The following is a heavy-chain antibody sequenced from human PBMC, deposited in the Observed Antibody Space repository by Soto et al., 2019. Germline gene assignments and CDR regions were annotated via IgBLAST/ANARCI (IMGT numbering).Heavy chain of an antibody. Sequence: QAQLQESGPGLVKPSDTLSLTCAVSGYSISSSNWWGWIRQPPGKGLEWIGYIYYSGTTYYNPSLKSRVTMSVHTSKKQFSLKLTSVTAVDTAVYYCARREIQGPIDYWGQGTLVTVSS. V-gene: IGHV4-28*01. D-gene: IGHD1-26*01. CDR2: IYYSGTT. CDR3: ARREIQGPIDY. CDR1: GYSISSSNW. J-gene: IGHJ4*02.